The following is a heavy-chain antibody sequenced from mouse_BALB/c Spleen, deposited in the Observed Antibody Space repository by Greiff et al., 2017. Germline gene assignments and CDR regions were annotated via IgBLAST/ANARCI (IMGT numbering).Heavy chain of an antibody. Sequence: QVQLKESGAELVKPGASVKLSCKASGYTFTSYWMHWVKQRPGQGLEWIGEIDPSDSYTNYNQKFKGKATLTVDKSSSTAYMQLSSLTSEDSAVYYCARTGTNAMDYWGQGTSVTVS. CDR2: IDPSDSYT. CDR1: GYTFTSYW. V-gene: IGHV1-69*02. J-gene: IGHJ4*01. CDR3: ARTGTNAMDY. D-gene: IGHD4-1*01.